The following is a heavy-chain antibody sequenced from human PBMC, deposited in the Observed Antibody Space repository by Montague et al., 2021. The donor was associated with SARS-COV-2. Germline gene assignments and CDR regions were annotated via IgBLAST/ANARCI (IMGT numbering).Heavy chain of an antibody. D-gene: IGHD6-19*01. V-gene: IGHV4-4*02. CDR2: IYHSGST. CDR3: ASRGAVSGKVYFQH. Sequence: SETLSLTCAVSGGSISSSNWWSWVRQLPGKGLEWIGEIYHSGSTNNNPSLKSRVTISVDKSKNQFSLKLSSVTAADTAVYYCASRGAVSGKVYFQHWGQGTLVTVSS. J-gene: IGHJ1*01. CDR1: GGSISSSNW.